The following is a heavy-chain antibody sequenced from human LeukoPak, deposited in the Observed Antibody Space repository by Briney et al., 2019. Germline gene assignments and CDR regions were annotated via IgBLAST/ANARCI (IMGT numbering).Heavy chain of an antibody. CDR2: IKQDGSEK. D-gene: IGHD2-8*01. CDR3: ARSEMGYYNYYMDV. J-gene: IGHJ6*03. V-gene: IGHV3-7*01. CDR1: GFTFSSYW. Sequence: GGSLRLSCAASGFTFSSYWMSWVRQAPGKGLEWVANIKQDGSEKYYVDSVKGRFTISRDNARNSLYLQMNSLRAEDTGGYYCARSEMGYYNYYMDVWGKGTTVTVSS.